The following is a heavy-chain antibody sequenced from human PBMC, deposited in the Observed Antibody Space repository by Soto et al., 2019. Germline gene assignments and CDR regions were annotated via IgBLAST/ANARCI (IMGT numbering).Heavy chain of an antibody. D-gene: IGHD3-22*01. V-gene: IGHV1-24*01. Sequence: EASVKVSCKVSGYTLTELSMHWVRQAPGKGLEWMGGFDPEDGETIYAQKFQGRVTMTEDTSTDTAYMELSSLRSEDTAVYYCATASSGLGDAFDIWGQGTMVTVSS. J-gene: IGHJ3*02. CDR3: ATASSGLGDAFDI. CDR1: GYTLTELS. CDR2: FDPEDGET.